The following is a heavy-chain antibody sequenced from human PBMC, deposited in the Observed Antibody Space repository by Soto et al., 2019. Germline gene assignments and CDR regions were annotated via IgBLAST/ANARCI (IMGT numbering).Heavy chain of an antibody. CDR2: IYYSGST. J-gene: IGHJ4*02. Sequence: SETLSLTCTVSGGSISSYYWSWIRQPPGKGLEWIGYIYYSGSTNYNPSLKSRVTISVDTSKNQFSLKLSSVTAADTAVYYCARRFYGDLLSDYWGQGTLVTVSS. CDR3: ARRFYGDLLSDY. CDR1: GGSISSYY. V-gene: IGHV4-59*01. D-gene: IGHD4-17*01.